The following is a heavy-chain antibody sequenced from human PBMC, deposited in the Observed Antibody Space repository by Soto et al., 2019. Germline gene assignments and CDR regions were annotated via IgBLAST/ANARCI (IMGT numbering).Heavy chain of an antibody. Sequence: QVQLVESGGGVVQPGRSLRLSCAASGFTFSSYGMHWVRQAPGKGLEWVAVISYDGSNKYYADSVKGRFTISRDNSKNXXYLQMNSLRAEDTAVYYCAKEVATVTTWYYYGMDVWGQGTTVTVSS. D-gene: IGHD4-17*01. CDR2: ISYDGSNK. J-gene: IGHJ6*02. CDR1: GFTFSSYG. V-gene: IGHV3-30*18. CDR3: AKEVATVTTWYYYGMDV.